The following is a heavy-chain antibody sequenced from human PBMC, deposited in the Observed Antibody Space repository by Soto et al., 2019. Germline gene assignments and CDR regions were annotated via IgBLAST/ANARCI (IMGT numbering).Heavy chain of an antibody. V-gene: IGHV1-2*04. CDR3: ARSGRAGYHYGMDV. D-gene: IGHD1-26*01. J-gene: IGHJ6*02. Sequence: ASVKVSCKASGYTFTGYYMHWVRQAPGQGLEWMGWINPNSGGTNYAQKFQGWVTMTRDTSISTAYMELSRLRSDDTAVYYCARSGRAGYHYGMDVWGQGTTVTVSS. CDR2: INPNSGGT. CDR1: GYTFTGYY.